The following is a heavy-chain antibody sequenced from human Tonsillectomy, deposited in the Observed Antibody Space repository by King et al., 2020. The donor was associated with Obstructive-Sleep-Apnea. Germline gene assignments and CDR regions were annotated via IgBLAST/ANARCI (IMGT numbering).Heavy chain of an antibody. V-gene: IGHV3-23*04. CDR3: AKVVVQMDRFIYYYGMDV. CDR1: GFTFSSYA. D-gene: IGHD1-1*01. CDR2: ISGSGDTT. J-gene: IGHJ6*02. Sequence: VQLVESGGGLVQPGGSLRLSCAASGFTFSSYAMNWVRQAPGKGLEWVSSISGSGDTTYYADSVKGRFTISRDNSKNTLYLQMNSLRAEETAVYYCAKVVVQMDRFIYYYGMDVWGQGTTVTVSS.